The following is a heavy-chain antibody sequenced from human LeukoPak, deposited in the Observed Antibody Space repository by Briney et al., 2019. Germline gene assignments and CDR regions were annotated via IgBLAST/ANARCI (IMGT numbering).Heavy chain of an antibody. V-gene: IGHV3-23*01. CDR1: GFTFSSYA. J-gene: IGHJ4*02. CDR3: AKGQIARSDRFDY. Sequence: PGGSLRLSCAASGFTFSSYAMSWVRQAPGKGLEWVSAISGSGGSTYYADSVKGRFTISRDNSKNTLYLQMNGLRVEDTAVYYCAKGQIARSDRFDYWGQGTLVTVSS. D-gene: IGHD2-21*01. CDR2: ISGSGGST.